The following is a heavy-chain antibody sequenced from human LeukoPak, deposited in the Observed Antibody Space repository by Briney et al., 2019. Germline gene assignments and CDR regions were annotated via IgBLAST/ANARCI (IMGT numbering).Heavy chain of an antibody. J-gene: IGHJ4*02. CDR2: INTDGSST. V-gene: IGHV3-74*01. CDR3: ARDQRKAGYSSSWQWTFNY. D-gene: IGHD6-13*01. CDR1: GFTFSSYW. Sequence: AGGSLRLSCAASGFTFSSYWMHWVRQAPGKGLVWVSRINTDGSSTSYADSVKGRFTISRDNAKNTLYLQMNSLRAEDTAVYYCARDQRKAGYSSSWQWTFNYWGQGTLVTVSS.